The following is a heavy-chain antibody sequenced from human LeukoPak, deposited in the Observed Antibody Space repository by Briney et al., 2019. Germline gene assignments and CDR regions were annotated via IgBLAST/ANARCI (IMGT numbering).Heavy chain of an antibody. CDR3: ARVRDRSGYFYDFDY. V-gene: IGHV4-59*01. J-gene: IGHJ4*02. CDR2: IHYSGST. CDR1: GGSISSYY. Sequence: SETLSLTCTVSGGSISSYYWSWIRQPPGKGLEWIGYIHYSGSTNYNPSLKSRVTISVDTSKNQFSLKLSSVTAADTAVYYCARVRDRSGYFYDFDYWGQGTLVTASS. D-gene: IGHD3-22*01.